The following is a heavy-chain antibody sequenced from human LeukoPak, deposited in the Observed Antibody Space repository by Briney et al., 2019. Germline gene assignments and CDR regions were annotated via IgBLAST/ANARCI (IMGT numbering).Heavy chain of an antibody. Sequence: PGGSLRLSCTASGFTFGDYAMSGVGQAPGKGLEWVGFIRSKAYGGTTEYAASVKGRFTISRDDSESIAYLQMNSLKTEDTAVYYCAGYDYVGSSRGFDIWGQGTLVTVSS. V-gene: IGHV3-49*04. D-gene: IGHD4-23*01. CDR1: GFTFGDYA. CDR2: IRSKAYGGTT. CDR3: AGYDYVGSSRGFDI. J-gene: IGHJ3*02.